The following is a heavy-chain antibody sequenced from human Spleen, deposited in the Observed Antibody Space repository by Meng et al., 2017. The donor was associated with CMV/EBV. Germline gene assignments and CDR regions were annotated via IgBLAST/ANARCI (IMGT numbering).Heavy chain of an antibody. V-gene: IGHV3-21*01. CDR1: GFTFSSYW. J-gene: IGHJ4*02. Sequence: GESLKISCAASGFTFSSYWMSWVRQAPGKGLEWVSSISSSSSYIHYADSVKGRFTISRDNAKNSLYLQMNSLRAEDTAVYYCASREGGYWGQGTLVTVSS. CDR2: ISSSSSYI. CDR3: ASREGGY. D-gene: IGHD3-10*01.